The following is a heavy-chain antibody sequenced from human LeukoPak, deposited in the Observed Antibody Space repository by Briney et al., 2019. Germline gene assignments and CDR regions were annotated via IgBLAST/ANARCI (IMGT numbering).Heavy chain of an antibody. J-gene: IGHJ5*02. D-gene: IGHD2/OR15-2a*01. CDR3: AKEIVFLFGDP. CDR1: GFTFRDNY. CDR2: IVSDGYKA. Sequence: PGGSLRLSCAASGFTFRDNYMSWIRQAPGKGLEWVATIVSDGYKAYYADSVKGRFAISRDNSQNTVHLQMNSLRAEDTATYYCAKEIVFLFGDPWGQGALVTVSS. V-gene: IGHV3-23*01.